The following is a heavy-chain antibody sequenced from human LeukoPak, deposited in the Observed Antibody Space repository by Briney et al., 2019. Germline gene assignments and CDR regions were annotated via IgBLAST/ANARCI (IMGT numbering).Heavy chain of an antibody. Sequence: GGTLRLSCAASEFSFGSYGMYWVRQAPGQGLEWVAYLAFTGTNKYYADSVKGQFTISSDNSKNPLYLQMNSLRSDDTAVYYCAKPLGGCPPGPLDYWGQGTLVTVSS. CDR3: AKPLGGCPPGPLDY. J-gene: IGHJ4*02. D-gene: IGHD3-16*01. CDR1: EFSFGSYG. CDR2: LAFTGTNK. V-gene: IGHV3-30*02.